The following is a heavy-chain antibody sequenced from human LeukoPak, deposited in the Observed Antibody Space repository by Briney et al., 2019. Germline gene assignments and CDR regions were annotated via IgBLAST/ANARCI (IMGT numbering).Heavy chain of an antibody. Sequence: PGGSLRLSCAASGFTFDDYAMHWVRQAPGKGLEWVSGISWNSGSIGYADSVKGRFTISRDNAKNSLYLQMNSLRGEDTALYYCAKDGRYSYGDLDYWGQGTLVTVSS. V-gene: IGHV3-9*01. J-gene: IGHJ4*02. CDR3: AKDGRYSYGDLDY. CDR1: GFTFDDYA. CDR2: ISWNSGSI. D-gene: IGHD5-18*01.